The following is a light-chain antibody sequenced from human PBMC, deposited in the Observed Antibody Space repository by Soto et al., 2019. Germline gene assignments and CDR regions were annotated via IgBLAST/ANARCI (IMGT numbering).Light chain of an antibody. Sequence: EIVLTQSPGTLSLSPGERATLSCRASQSVNNNYLAWYQQNPGQAPRLLIYGTSNRATGIADRFSGSGSGTDFTLTIARVEPEDFAVYYFHQFGSSPGTFGQGTKLEIK. J-gene: IGKJ2*01. CDR3: HQFGSSPGT. CDR2: GTS. CDR1: QSVNNNY. V-gene: IGKV3-20*01.